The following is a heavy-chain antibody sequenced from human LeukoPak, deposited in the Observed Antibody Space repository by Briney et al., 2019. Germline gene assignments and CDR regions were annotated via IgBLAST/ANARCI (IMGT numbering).Heavy chain of an antibody. CDR2: ISPTGDST. Sequence: GSLRLSCSASGFAFSACAMHWVRQAPGKGLQYVSAISPTGDSTYYADSVKGRFSISRDNSKNTLYLQVSSLRPEDTAVYYCVPKGTEGYWGQGTLVTVSS. CDR1: GFAFSACA. J-gene: IGHJ4*02. CDR3: VPKGTEGY. V-gene: IGHV3-64D*06.